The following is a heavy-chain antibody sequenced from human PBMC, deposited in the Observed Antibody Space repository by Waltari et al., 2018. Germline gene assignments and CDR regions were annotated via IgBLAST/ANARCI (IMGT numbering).Heavy chain of an antibody. CDR3: TTDPADPYYYDTRGFDY. V-gene: IGHV3-21*03. J-gene: IGHJ4*02. Sequence: EVQLVESGGGLVKPGGSLRLSCAASGFTFSSYSMNWVRQAPGKGLEWVSSISSSSSYIYYADSVKGRFTISRDNAKNSLYLQMNSLKTEDTAVYYCTTDPADPYYYDTRGFDYWGQGTLVTVSS. D-gene: IGHD3-22*01. CDR1: GFTFSSYS. CDR2: ISSSSSYI.